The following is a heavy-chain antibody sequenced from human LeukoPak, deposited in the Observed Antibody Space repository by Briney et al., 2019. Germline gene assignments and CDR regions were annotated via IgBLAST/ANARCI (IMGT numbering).Heavy chain of an antibody. D-gene: IGHD3-3*01. Sequence: PGGSLRLSCAASGFTFSDYYMSWIRQAPGKGLEWVPYISSSGSTIYYADSVKGRFTISRDNAKNSLYLQMNSLRAEDTAVYYCARVGTIFGVVMYYFDYWGQGTLVTVSS. V-gene: IGHV3-11*04. CDR1: GFTFSDYY. CDR2: ISSSGSTI. J-gene: IGHJ4*02. CDR3: ARVGTIFGVVMYYFDY.